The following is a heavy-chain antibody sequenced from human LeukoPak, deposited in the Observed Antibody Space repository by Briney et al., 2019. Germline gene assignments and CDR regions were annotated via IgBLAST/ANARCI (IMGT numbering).Heavy chain of an antibody. CDR2: ISSSSSYI. D-gene: IGHD6-13*01. V-gene: IGHV3-21*01. CDR3: ASPAAAGDTLYYYYYMDV. Sequence: GGSLRLSCAASGFTFSSYSMNWVRQAPGQGLEWVSSISSSSSYIYYADSVKGRFTISRDNAKNSLYLQMNSLRAEDTAVYYCASPAAAGDTLYYYYYMDVWGEGTTVTVSS. J-gene: IGHJ6*03. CDR1: GFTFSSYS.